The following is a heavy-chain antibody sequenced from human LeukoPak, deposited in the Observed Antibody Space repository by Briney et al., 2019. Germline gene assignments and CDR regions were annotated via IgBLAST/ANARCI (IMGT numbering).Heavy chain of an antibody. CDR2: IYYSGST. Sequence: SETLSLTCIVSGGSISSSSYYWGWIRQPPGKGLEWIGNIYYSGSTYYNPSLKSRVTISVDTSKNQFSLNLSSVAAADTAMYFCARVRVSGYDFNYWGQGTLVTVSS. V-gene: IGHV4-39*07. J-gene: IGHJ4*02. CDR3: ARVRVSGYDFNY. CDR1: GGSISSSSYY. D-gene: IGHD5-12*01.